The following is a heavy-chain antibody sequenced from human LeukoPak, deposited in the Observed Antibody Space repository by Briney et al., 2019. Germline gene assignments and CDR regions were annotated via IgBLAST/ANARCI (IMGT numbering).Heavy chain of an antibody. CDR1: GDTFSSST. Sequence: GASVKVSCKSSGDTFSSSTINWVRQAPGQGLEWMGGIIPIFGTTNYAQRFQGRVTITADESTYTAYMHLSSLTSDDTAVYYCAREQQPVREGFDYWGQGTLVTVSS. J-gene: IGHJ4*02. D-gene: IGHD6-13*01. CDR3: AREQQPVREGFDY. V-gene: IGHV1-69*13. CDR2: IIPIFGTT.